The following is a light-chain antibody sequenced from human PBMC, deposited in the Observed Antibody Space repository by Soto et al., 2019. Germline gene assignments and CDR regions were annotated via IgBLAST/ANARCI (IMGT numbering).Light chain of an antibody. CDR3: SSYTTDSVV. J-gene: IGLJ2*01. CDR2: EVS. V-gene: IGLV2-18*02. CDR1: SSDVGSYNR. Sequence: QSVLTQPPSVSGSPGQSVTISCTGTSSDVGSYNRVSWYQQPPGTAPKLMIYEVSNRPSGVPDRFSGSQSGNTASLTISGLQAEDEADYYCSSYTTDSVVFGGGTQLTVL.